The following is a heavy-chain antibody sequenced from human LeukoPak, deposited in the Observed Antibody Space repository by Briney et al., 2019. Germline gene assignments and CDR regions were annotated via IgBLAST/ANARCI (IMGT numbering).Heavy chain of an antibody. CDR2: ISSSSSTI. CDR1: GFTFSNYD. J-gene: IGHJ4*02. V-gene: IGHV3-48*02. D-gene: IGHD4-11*01. CDR3: ASLRYYSMYI. Sequence: GGSLRLSCAASGFTFSNYDMNWVRQPPGKGLEWVSYISSSSSTIYYADSVKGRFTISRDNAKKSLYLQMNSLRDEDTAVYYCASLRYYSMYIWGQGTLVTVSS.